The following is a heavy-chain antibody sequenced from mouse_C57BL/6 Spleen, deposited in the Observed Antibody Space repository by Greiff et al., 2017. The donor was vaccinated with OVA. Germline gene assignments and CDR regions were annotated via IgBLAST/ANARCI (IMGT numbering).Heavy chain of an antibody. CDR2: IYPRSGNT. V-gene: IGHV1-81*01. CDR3: AREPRDY. CDR1: GYTFTSYG. J-gene: IGHJ4*01. Sequence: VKLVESGAELARPGASVKLSCKASGYTFTSYGISWVKQRTGQGLEWIGEIYPRSGNTYYNEKFKGKATLTADKSSSTAYMELRSLTSEDSAVYFCAREPRDYWGQGTSVTVSS.